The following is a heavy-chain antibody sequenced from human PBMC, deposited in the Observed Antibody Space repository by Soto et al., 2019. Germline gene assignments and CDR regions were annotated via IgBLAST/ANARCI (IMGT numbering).Heavy chain of an antibody. CDR3: ARLGAGSNYYYGMDV. Sequence: SETLSLTCTVSGGSISSSSYYWGWIRQPPGKGLEWIGSIYYSGSTYYNPSLKSRVTISVDTSKNQFSLKLSSVTAADTAVYYCARLGAGSNYYYGMDVWGQGTTVTVSS. J-gene: IGHJ6*02. CDR2: IYYSGST. CDR1: GGSISSSSYY. V-gene: IGHV4-39*01.